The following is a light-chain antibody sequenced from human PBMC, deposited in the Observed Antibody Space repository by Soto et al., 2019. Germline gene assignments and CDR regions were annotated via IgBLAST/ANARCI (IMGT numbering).Light chain of an antibody. Sequence: EIVLTQSPGTLSLSPGERATLSCRASQSISDTLAWYQQKPGQAPRLLIYGASARATTFPARFSGSGSGTDFTLTISSLQSEDFAVYYCQQYNNWPWTFGQGTKVDIK. CDR2: GAS. CDR3: QQYNNWPWT. CDR1: QSISDT. V-gene: IGKV3-15*01. J-gene: IGKJ1*01.